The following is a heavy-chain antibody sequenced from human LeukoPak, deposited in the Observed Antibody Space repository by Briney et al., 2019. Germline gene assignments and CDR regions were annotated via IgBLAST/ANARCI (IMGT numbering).Heavy chain of an antibody. J-gene: IGHJ4*02. Sequence: ASVKVSCKASGYTFTGYYMHWVRQAPGQGLEWMGWINPNNGDTNYAQKFQGRVTMTRDTSISTAYMELRRLRSDDTAVYYCARYVDIVATTLTTKYYFAYWGQGTLVTVSS. D-gene: IGHD5-12*01. CDR2: INPNNGDT. V-gene: IGHV1-2*02. CDR3: ARYVDIVATTLTTKYYFAY. CDR1: GYTFTGYY.